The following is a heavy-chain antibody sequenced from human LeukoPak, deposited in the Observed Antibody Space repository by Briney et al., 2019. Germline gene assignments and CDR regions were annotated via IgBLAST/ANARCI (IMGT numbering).Heavy chain of an antibody. V-gene: IGHV4-38-2*02. CDR3: ARDLHYDSSGYYSDDWYFDL. Sequence: PSETLSPTCTVSGYSISSGYYWGWIRQPPGKGLEWIGSIYHSGSTYYNPSPKSRVTISVDTSKNQFSLKLSSVTAADTAVYYCARDLHYDSSGYYSDDWYFDLWGRGTLVTVSS. J-gene: IGHJ2*01. CDR1: GYSISSGYY. CDR2: IYHSGST. D-gene: IGHD3-22*01.